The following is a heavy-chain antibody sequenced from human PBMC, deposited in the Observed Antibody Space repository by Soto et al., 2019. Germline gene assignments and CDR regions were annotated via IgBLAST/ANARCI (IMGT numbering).Heavy chain of an antibody. CDR1: GGSISSSSYY. Sequence: QSQTLSLTCTVSGGSISSSSYYWGWIRQPPGKGLEWIGSIYYSGSTYYNPSLKSRVTISVDTSKNQFSLKLSSVTAADTAVYYCASYTYSPLYYFDYWGQGTLVTVSS. J-gene: IGHJ4*02. CDR3: ASYTYSPLYYFDY. V-gene: IGHV4-39*01. D-gene: IGHD2-15*01. CDR2: IYYSGST.